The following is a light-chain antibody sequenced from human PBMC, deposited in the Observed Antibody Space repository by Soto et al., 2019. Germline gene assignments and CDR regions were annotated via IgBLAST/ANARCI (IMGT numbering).Light chain of an antibody. J-gene: IGKJ1*01. CDR3: QQHNNWPPWT. V-gene: IGKV3-15*01. CDR2: GAS. CDR1: QSVSSN. Sequence: EIGMTQSPATLSVSPGERATLSCMASQSVSSNLAWYQQKPGQAPRLLMYGASTRATGIPDRFSGRGSGTEVTLTISRLQSEDFAVYYCQQHNNWPPWTFGQGTKVEIK.